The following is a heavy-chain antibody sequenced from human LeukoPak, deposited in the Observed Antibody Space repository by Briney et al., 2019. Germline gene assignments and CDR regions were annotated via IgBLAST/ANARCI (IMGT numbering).Heavy chain of an antibody. D-gene: IGHD3-22*01. J-gene: IGHJ3*02. CDR3: ARGPQPYYYDSSGFSAFDI. V-gene: IGHV1-69*05. CDR1: GYTFTSYG. CDR2: IIPIFGTA. Sequence: GASVKVSCKASGYTFTSYGISWVRQAPGQGLEWMGGIIPIFGTANYAQKLQGRVTITTDESTSTAYMELSSLRSEDTAVYYCARGPQPYYYDSSGFSAFDIWGQGTMVTVSS.